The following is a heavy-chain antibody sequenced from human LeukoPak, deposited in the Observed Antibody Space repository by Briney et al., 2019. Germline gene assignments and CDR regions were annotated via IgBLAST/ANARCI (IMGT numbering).Heavy chain of an antibody. Sequence: GGSLRLSCAASGFTFSSYWMHWVRQALGKGLVWVSRINSDGGSTSYADSVKGRFTISRDNAKNTLYLQMNSLRAEDTAVYYCAREPDYYYGTDVWGKGTTVTVSS. CDR2: INSDGGST. CDR3: AREPDYYYGTDV. V-gene: IGHV3-74*01. CDR1: GFTFSSYW. J-gene: IGHJ6*04.